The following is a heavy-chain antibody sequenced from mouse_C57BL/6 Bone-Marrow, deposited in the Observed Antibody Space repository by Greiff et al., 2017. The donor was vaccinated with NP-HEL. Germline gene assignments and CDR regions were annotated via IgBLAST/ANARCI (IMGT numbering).Heavy chain of an antibody. CDR2: IYPGDGDT. V-gene: IGHV1-82*01. D-gene: IGHD4-1*01. CDR1: GYAFSSSW. J-gene: IGHJ2*01. CDR3: ARELGRRDY. Sequence: VQLQESGPELVKPGASVKISCKASGYAFSSSWMNWVKQRPGKGLEWIGRIYPGDGDTNYNGKFKGKATLTADKSSSTAYMQLSSLTSEDSAVYFCARELGRRDYWGQGTTLTVSS.